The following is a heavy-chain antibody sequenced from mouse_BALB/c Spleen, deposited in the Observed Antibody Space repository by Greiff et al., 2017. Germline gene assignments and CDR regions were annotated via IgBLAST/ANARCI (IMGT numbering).Heavy chain of an antibody. CDR3: ARGVYDGYYGWYFEV. V-gene: IGHV14-3*02. J-gene: IGHJ1*01. Sequence: EVQRVESGAELVKPGASVKLSCTASGFNIKDTYMHWVKQRPEQGLEWIGRIDPANGNTKYDPKFQGKATITADTSSNTAYLQLSSLTSEDTAVYYCARGVYDGYYGWYFEVWGAGTTVTVSS. D-gene: IGHD2-3*01. CDR2: IDPANGNT. CDR1: GFNIKDTY.